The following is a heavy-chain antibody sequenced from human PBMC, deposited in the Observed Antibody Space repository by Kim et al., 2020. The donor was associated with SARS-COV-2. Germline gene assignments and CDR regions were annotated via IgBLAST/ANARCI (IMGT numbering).Heavy chain of an antibody. CDR1: GYTFTSYA. Sequence: ASVKVSCKASGYTFTSYAMNWVRQAPGQGLEWMGWINTNTGNPTYAQGFTGRFVFSLDTSVSTAYLQISSLKAEDTAVYYCARYDILTGYYYYYGMDVWGQGTTVTVSS. V-gene: IGHV7-4-1*02. J-gene: IGHJ6*02. CDR3: ARYDILTGYYYYYGMDV. CDR2: INTNTGNP. D-gene: IGHD3-9*01.